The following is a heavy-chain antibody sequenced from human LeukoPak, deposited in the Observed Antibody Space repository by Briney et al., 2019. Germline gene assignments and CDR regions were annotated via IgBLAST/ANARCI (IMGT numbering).Heavy chain of an antibody. Sequence: PSETLSLTCTVSGYSISSGYYWGWIRQPPGKGLEWIGSIYYSGSTYYNPSLKSRVTISVDTSKNQFSLKLSSVTAADTAVYYCARDEYDFWSGYPEYYFDYWGQGTLVTVSS. CDR2: IYYSGST. CDR3: ARDEYDFWSGYPEYYFDY. D-gene: IGHD3-3*01. V-gene: IGHV4-38-2*02. CDR1: GYSISSGYY. J-gene: IGHJ4*02.